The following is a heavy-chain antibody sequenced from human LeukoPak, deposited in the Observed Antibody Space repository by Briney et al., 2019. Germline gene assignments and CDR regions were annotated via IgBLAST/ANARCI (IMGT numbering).Heavy chain of an antibody. D-gene: IGHD1-1*01. CDR3: ARRRYPIQLERRGWYFDY. J-gene: IGHJ4*02. CDR2: IYSSGST. Sequence: SETLSLTCTVSGASISGSGYYWGWIRQPPGKGLEWIGSIYSSGSTYYNASLKSRVTISVDTSKNQFSLKLSSVTAADTAVYYCARRRYPIQLERRGWYFDYWGQGTLVTVSS. V-gene: IGHV4-39*07. CDR1: GASISGSGYY.